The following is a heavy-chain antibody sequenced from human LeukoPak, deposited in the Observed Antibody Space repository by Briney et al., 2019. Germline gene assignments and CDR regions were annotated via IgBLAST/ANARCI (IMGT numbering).Heavy chain of an antibody. Sequence: GGSLRLSCAASGFTFSNYAMNWVRQAPGKGLEWVSSISGSSTDIYYADSVRGRFTISRDNAKNSLYLQINSLRAEDTAIYYCARRGYYDSSGYDYWGQGTLVTVSS. D-gene: IGHD3-22*01. CDR2: ISGSSTDI. J-gene: IGHJ4*02. CDR3: ARRGYYDSSGYDY. V-gene: IGHV3-21*01. CDR1: GFTFSNYA.